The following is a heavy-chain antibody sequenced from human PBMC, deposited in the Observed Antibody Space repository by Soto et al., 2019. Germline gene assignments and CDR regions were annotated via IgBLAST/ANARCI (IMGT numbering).Heavy chain of an antibody. D-gene: IGHD2-21*02. CDR1: GFSLTTYDMG. CDR3: AHAGDYNLVTFDQ. CDR2: IYWDDDK. J-gene: IGHJ4*02. Sequence: QITLQESGPTLVRPAQTLTLTCAFSGFSLTTYDMGVAWLRQPPGQALELLALIYWDDDKRYSPSLTDRLAVSKDTSRNQVVLTITNLEPGDTATYFCAHAGDYNLVTFDQCGPGILGTVSS. V-gene: IGHV2-5*02.